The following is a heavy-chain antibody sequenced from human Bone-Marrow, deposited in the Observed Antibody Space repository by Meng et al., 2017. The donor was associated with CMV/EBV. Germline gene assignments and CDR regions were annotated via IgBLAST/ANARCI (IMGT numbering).Heavy chain of an antibody. CDR3: ARDHLKWFLSLGPFDAFAI. J-gene: IGHJ3*02. CDR1: GYSFNDYY. V-gene: IGHV1-2*02. D-gene: IGHD3-3*01. Sequence: ASVKVSCKASGYSFNDYYIHWVRQAPGQGLEWMGWINPKSGGTNYAQKFQGRVTMTRDTSISTAYMELSRLRSDDTAVYYCARDHLKWFLSLGPFDAFAIWGPGKRVT. CDR2: INPKSGGT.